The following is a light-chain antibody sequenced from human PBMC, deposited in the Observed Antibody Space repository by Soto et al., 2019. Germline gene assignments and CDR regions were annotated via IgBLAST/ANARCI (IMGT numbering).Light chain of an antibody. J-gene: IGKJ2*01. Sequence: DIQMTQSPSCLSASVGDRVTITCRASQSNSTSLNWYQQKPGMAPRLLICASSTLQGGVPSRFSGSVSWTDFTLSIIRLQPEDFSSYYCQQSYSAPYTFGQGIKLEIK. V-gene: IGKV1-39*01. CDR2: ASS. CDR1: QSNSTS. CDR3: QQSYSAPYT.